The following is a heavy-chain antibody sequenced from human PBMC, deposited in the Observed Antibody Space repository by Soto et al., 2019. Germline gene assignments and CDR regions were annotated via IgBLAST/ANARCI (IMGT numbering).Heavy chain of an antibody. CDR2: IYYSGST. CDR3: ARDRGMADGSGSYYFDY. V-gene: IGHV4-59*01. J-gene: IGHJ4*02. Sequence: QVQLQESGPGLVKPSETLSLTCTVSGGSISSYYWSWIRQPPGKGLEWIGYIYYSGSTNSNPSLMSRVTISVDPSKNQFSLTLSSVTDADTAVYYCARDRGMADGSGSYYFDYWGQGTLVTVSS. CDR1: GGSISSYY. D-gene: IGHD1-26*01.